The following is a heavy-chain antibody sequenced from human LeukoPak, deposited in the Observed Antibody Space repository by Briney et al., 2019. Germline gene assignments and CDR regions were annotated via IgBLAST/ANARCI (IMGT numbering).Heavy chain of an antibody. V-gene: IGHV4-61*02. Sequence: SETLSLTCTVSGGSISSGSYYWSWIRQPAGKGLEWIGRIYTSGSTNYNPSLKSRVTISVDTSENQSSLKLSSVTAADTAVYYCARGYYYDSSGYYYAFDYWGQGTLVTVSS. J-gene: IGHJ4*02. D-gene: IGHD3-22*01. CDR1: GGSISSGSYY. CDR2: IYTSGST. CDR3: ARGYYYDSSGYYYAFDY.